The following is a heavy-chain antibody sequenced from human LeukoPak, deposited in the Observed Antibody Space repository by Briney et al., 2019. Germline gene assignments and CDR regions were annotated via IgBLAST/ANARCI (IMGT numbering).Heavy chain of an antibody. D-gene: IGHD3-3*01. J-gene: IGHJ6*02. V-gene: IGHV3-66*01. Sequence: PGGSLRLSCAASGFTVSSNYMSWVRQAPGKGLEWVSVIYSGGSTYYADSVKGRFTISRDNSKNALYLQMNSLRAGDTAVYYCSRGFWSGYYSGGMDVWGQGTTVTVSS. CDR3: SRGFWSGYYSGGMDV. CDR2: IYSGGST. CDR1: GFTVSSNY.